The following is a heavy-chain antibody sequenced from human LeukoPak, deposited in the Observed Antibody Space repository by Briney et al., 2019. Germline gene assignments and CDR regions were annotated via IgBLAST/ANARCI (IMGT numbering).Heavy chain of an antibody. Sequence: ASVKVSCKASGYTFTSYDIKWVRQATGQGLEWMGWMNPNSGNTGYAQKFQGRVTMTRNTSISTAYMELSSLRSEDTAVYYCAREVTAVWQQLVIVGTFDIWGQGTMVTVSS. V-gene: IGHV1-8*01. J-gene: IGHJ3*02. D-gene: IGHD6-13*01. CDR1: GYTFTSYD. CDR3: AREVTAVWQQLVIVGTFDI. CDR2: MNPNSGNT.